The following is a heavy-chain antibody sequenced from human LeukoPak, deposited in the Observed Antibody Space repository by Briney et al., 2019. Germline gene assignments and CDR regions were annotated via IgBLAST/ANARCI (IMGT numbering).Heavy chain of an antibody. D-gene: IGHD3-10*01. CDR3: AKVVMVRGVNDALDI. CDR2: ISGSGGST. CDR1: GFTFSSYA. J-gene: IGHJ3*02. Sequence: GGSLRLSCAASGFTFSSYAVSWVRQAPGKGLEWVSAISGSGGSTYYADSVKGRFTISRDNSKNTPYLQMNSLRAEDTAVYYCAKVVMVRGVNDALDIWGQGTMVTVSS. V-gene: IGHV3-23*01.